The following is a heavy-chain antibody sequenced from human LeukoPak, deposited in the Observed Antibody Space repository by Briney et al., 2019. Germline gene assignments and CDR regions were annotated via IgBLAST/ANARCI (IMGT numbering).Heavy chain of an antibody. J-gene: IGHJ6*03. CDR3: ARVRGDYYMDV. CDR1: GFTFSSYW. V-gene: IGHV3-7*01. Sequence: GGSLKLSCEASGFTFSSYWMNWVRQAPGKGLEWVANIKQHGSEKYYVDSVKGRFTISRDNAKNSLYLQLNSLRAEDTAVYYCARVRGDYYMDVWRKGTRVSVPS. CDR2: IKQHGSEK. D-gene: IGHD4-17*01.